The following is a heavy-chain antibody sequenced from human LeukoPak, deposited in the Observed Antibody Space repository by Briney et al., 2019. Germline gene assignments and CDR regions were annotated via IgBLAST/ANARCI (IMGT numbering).Heavy chain of an antibody. Sequence: SETLSLTCTVSGGSISSSSYYWSWIRQPPGKGLEWIGEINHSGSTNYNPSLKSRVTISVDTSKNQFSLKLSSVTAADTAVYYCARGPQSIVGATYNPYYFDYWGQGTLVTVSS. CDR3: ARGPQSIVGATYNPYYFDY. V-gene: IGHV4-39*07. D-gene: IGHD1-26*01. CDR1: GGSISSSSYY. CDR2: INHSGST. J-gene: IGHJ4*02.